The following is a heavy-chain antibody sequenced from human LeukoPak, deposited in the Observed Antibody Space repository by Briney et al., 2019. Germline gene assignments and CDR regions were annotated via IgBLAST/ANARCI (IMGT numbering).Heavy chain of an antibody. J-gene: IGHJ4*02. Sequence: PGGSLRLSCTASGFTFGDYAMSWVRQAPGKGLEWVDFIRSKAYGGTTEYAASVKGRFTISRDDSKSIAYLQMNSLKTEATAVYYCTRPLLWFGELRDYWGQGTLVTVSS. CDR2: IRSKAYGGTT. CDR3: TRPLLWFGELRDY. D-gene: IGHD3-10*01. V-gene: IGHV3-49*04. CDR1: GFTFGDYA.